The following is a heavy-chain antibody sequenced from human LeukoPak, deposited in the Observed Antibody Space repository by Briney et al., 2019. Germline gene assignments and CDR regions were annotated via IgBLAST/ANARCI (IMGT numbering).Heavy chain of an antibody. CDR3: ARGAVAGNFDY. D-gene: IGHD6-19*01. Sequence: GGSLRLSCAASGFTFSSYGMHWVRQAPGKGLEWVAVISYDGSNKYYADSVKGRFTISRDNSKNTLYLQMNSLRAEDTAVYYCARGAVAGNFDYWGRGTLVAVSS. CDR2: ISYDGSNK. CDR1: GFTFSSYG. V-gene: IGHV3-30*03. J-gene: IGHJ4*02.